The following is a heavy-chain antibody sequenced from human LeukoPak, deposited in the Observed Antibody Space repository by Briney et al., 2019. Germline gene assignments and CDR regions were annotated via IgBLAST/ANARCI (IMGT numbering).Heavy chain of an antibody. CDR1: GYTFTSYD. D-gene: IGHD2-2*01. J-gene: IGHJ3*02. V-gene: IGHV1-8*02. CDR3: ARSDYCSSTSCHNFPGAFDI. CDR2: MNPNSGNT. Sequence: GASVKVSCKASGYTFTSYDINWVRQATGQGLEWMGWMNPNSGNTGYAQKFQGRVTMTRDTSISTAYMELSRLRSDDTAVYYCARSDYCSSTSCHNFPGAFDIWGQGTMVTVSS.